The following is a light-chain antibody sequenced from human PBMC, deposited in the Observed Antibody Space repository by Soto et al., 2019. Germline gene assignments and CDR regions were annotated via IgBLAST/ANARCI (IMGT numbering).Light chain of an antibody. CDR3: QQYGSSPT. V-gene: IGKV3-20*01. J-gene: IGKJ1*01. CDR1: QSVSSNF. Sequence: EIVLTQSPGTLSLSPGERATLSCRASQSVSSNFLAWYQQKPGQAPRLLIYGASSRATGIPDRFSGSGSGKDIPLTISRVEPEDVAVYYCQQYGSSPTFGQGTKVEIK. CDR2: GAS.